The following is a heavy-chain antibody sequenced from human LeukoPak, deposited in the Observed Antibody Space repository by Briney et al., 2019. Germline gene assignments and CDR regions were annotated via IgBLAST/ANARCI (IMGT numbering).Heavy chain of an antibody. Sequence: GGSLRLSCAASGFTFSSYGMSWVRQAPGKGLEWVSAISGSGGSTYYADSVKGRFTISRDNSKNTLYLQMNSLRAKDTAVYYCARVSSSYRSPTFDYWGQGTLVTVSS. CDR2: ISGSGGST. D-gene: IGHD3-16*02. CDR3: ARVSSSYRSPTFDY. V-gene: IGHV3-23*01. CDR1: GFTFSSYG. J-gene: IGHJ4*02.